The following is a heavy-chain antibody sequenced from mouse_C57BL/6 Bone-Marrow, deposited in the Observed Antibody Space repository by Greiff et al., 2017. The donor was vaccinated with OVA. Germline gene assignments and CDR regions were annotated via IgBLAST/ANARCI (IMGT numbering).Heavy chain of an antibody. J-gene: IGHJ2*01. Sequence: QVQLQQPGAELVKPGASVKLSCKASGYTFTSYWMHWVKQRPGQGLEWIGRIHPNSGSTKYTEKFQSKATLTVDKSSSTAYMQLSSLTSEDSAVYYCARYSSFGYWGQGTTLTVSS. V-gene: IGHV1-64*01. CDR1: GYTFTSYW. CDR2: IHPNSGST. CDR3: ARYSSFGY. D-gene: IGHD1-1*01.